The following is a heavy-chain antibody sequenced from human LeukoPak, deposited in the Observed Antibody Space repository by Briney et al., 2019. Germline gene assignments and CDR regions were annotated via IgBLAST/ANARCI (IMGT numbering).Heavy chain of an antibody. Sequence: GGSLRLSCAASGFAFSNFAMHWVRQAPGKGLEWVSSISTSNYIYYADSVKGRFTISRDNAKNSLYLQMNSLRAEDTAVYYCARGTGAFDIWGQGTMVTVSS. CDR1: GFAFSNFA. CDR3: ARGTGAFDI. V-gene: IGHV3-69-1*01. CDR2: ISTSNYI. J-gene: IGHJ3*02.